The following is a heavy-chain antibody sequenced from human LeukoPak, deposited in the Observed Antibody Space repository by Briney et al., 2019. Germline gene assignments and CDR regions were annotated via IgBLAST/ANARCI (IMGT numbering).Heavy chain of an antibody. CDR1: GYTFTSYA. CDR3: ARGERCSSTSCYAMSEYFQH. J-gene: IGHJ1*01. CDR2: INAGNGNT. V-gene: IGHV1-3*01. Sequence: ASVKLSCKASGYTFTSYAMHWVRQAPGQRLEWMGWINAGNGNTKYSQKFQGRVTITRDTSASTAYMELSSLRSEDTAVYYCARGERCSSTSCYAMSEYFQHWGQGTLVTVSS. D-gene: IGHD2-2*01.